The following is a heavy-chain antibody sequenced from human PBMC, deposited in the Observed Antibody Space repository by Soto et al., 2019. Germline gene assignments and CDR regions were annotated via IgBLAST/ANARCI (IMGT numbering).Heavy chain of an antibody. CDR1: GGSISSYY. CDR3: ARHLKLYNWFDP. Sequence: SETLSLTCTVSGGSISSYYWSWIRQPPGKGLEWIGYIYYSGSTNYNPSLKSRVTISVDTSKNQFSLKLSSVTAADTAVYYCARHLKLYNWFDPWGQGTLVTVSS. V-gene: IGHV4-59*08. J-gene: IGHJ5*02. D-gene: IGHD6-6*01. CDR2: IYYSGST.